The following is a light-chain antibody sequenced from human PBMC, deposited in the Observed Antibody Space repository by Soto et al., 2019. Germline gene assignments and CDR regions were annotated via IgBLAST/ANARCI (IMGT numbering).Light chain of an antibody. Sequence: DIQMTQSPSTLSASVGDRVTITCRASQSISSWLAWYQQKPGKAPKLLIYKASTLKSGVPSRFSGSGSGTDFTLTISCLQSEDFATYYCQQANSFPTFGQGTRWIS. V-gene: IGKV1-5*03. CDR2: KAS. J-gene: IGKJ1*01. CDR1: QSISSW. CDR3: QQANSFPT.